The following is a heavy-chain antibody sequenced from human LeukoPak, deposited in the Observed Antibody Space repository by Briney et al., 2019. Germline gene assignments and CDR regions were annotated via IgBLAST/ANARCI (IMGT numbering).Heavy chain of an antibody. Sequence: GGSLRLSCAASGFTVSSNYTSWVRQAPGKGLEWVSVIYSGDSAYYTDSVKGRFTISRDNSKNMLYLQMNSLRAEDTAVYYCAGSARWLCVDYWGQGTLVTVSS. CDR3: AGSARWLCVDY. CDR1: GFTVSSNY. D-gene: IGHD5-24*01. CDR2: IYSGDSA. V-gene: IGHV3-53*01. J-gene: IGHJ4*02.